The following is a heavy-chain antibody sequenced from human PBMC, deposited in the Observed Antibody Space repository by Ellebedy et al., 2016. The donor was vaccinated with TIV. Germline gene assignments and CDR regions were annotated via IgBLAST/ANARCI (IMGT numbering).Heavy chain of an antibody. Sequence: ASVKVSCKASGYTFTDHYMHWVRQAPGQGLEWMGCINPNSGGTNYAQKFQGRVTMTRDTSISTAYMELSRLRSDDTAVYYCARLKTRFLEWRGFDYWGQGTLVTVSS. J-gene: IGHJ4*02. CDR2: INPNSGGT. CDR3: ARLKTRFLEWRGFDY. D-gene: IGHD3-3*01. V-gene: IGHV1-2*02. CDR1: GYTFTDHY.